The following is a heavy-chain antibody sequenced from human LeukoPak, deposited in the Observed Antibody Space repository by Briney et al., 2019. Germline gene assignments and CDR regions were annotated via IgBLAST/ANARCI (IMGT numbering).Heavy chain of an antibody. Sequence: GGSLRLSCAASGFTFSSYGMHWVRQAPGKGLEWVSAISNNGGYTYYADSVQGRFTISRDNSKSTLCLQTNSLRAEDTAVYYCAKQLGYCSDGSCYFPYWGQGTLVTVSS. V-gene: IGHV3-23*01. D-gene: IGHD2-15*01. CDR1: GFTFSSYG. J-gene: IGHJ4*02. CDR3: AKQLGYCSDGSCYFPY. CDR2: ISNNGGYT.